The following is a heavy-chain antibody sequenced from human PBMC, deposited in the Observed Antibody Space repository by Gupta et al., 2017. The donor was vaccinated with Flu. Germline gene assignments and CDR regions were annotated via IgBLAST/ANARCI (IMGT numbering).Heavy chain of an antibody. CDR2: IYYSGST. Sequence: QVQLQESGPGLVKPSQTLSLTCTVSGGSISSGGYYWSWFRQHPGKGLEWIGYIYYSGSTYYNPSLKSRVTISVDTSKNQFSLKLSSVTAADTAVYYCARETQYYYGSGTAFDIWGQGTMVTVSS. J-gene: IGHJ3*02. CDR3: ARETQYYYGSGTAFDI. V-gene: IGHV4-31*03. D-gene: IGHD3-10*01. CDR1: GGSISSGGYY.